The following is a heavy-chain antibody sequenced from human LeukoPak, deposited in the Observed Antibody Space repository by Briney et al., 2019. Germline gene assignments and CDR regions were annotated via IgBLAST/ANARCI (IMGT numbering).Heavy chain of an antibody. CDR2: IYHSGSP. Sequence: SETLSLTCTVSGDSMSSYFWSWIRQPPGKGLEWIGNIYHSGSPNHNPSLKSRVTISVDTSKNQFSLKLSSVTAASTAVYYCARADYGGNPRFDPWGQGTLVTVSS. CDR3: ARADYGGNPRFDP. J-gene: IGHJ5*02. CDR1: GDSMSSYF. V-gene: IGHV4-59*01. D-gene: IGHD4-23*01.